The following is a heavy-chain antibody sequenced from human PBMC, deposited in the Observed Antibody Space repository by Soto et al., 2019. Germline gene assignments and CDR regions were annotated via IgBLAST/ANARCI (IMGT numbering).Heavy chain of an antibody. J-gene: IGHJ6*02. CDR1: GFTFSSYA. CDR3: AKPLSARRSVYYYYYGMDV. Sequence: SLRLSCAASGFTFSSYAMSWVRQAPGKGLEWVSAINGSGGSTYYADSVKGRFTISRDNSKNTLYLQMNSLRAEDTAVYYCAKPLSARRSVYYYYYGMDVWGQGTTVTVSS. D-gene: IGHD6-6*01. CDR2: INGSGGST. V-gene: IGHV3-23*01.